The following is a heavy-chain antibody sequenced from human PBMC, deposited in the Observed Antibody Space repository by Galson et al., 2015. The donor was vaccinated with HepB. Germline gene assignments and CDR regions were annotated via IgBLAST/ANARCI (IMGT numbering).Heavy chain of an antibody. Sequence: SLRLSCAASGFTFSSYGMHWVRQAPGKGLEWVAVIWYDGSNKYYADSVKGRFTISRDNSKNTLYLQMNSLRAEDTAVYYCARDLSAAAASLGYYYYGMDVWGQGTTVTVSS. CDR1: GFTFSSYG. V-gene: IGHV3-33*01. CDR3: ARDLSAAAASLGYYYYGMDV. J-gene: IGHJ6*02. D-gene: IGHD6-13*01. CDR2: IWYDGSNK.